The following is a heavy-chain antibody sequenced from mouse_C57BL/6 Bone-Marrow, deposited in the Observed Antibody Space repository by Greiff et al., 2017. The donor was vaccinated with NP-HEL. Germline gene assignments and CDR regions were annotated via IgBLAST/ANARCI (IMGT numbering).Heavy chain of an antibody. CDR3: ASPFITTVGRGHWYFDV. CDR1: GFSLTSYG. J-gene: IGHJ1*03. CDR2: IWSGGST. V-gene: IGHV2-2*01. D-gene: IGHD1-1*01. Sequence: QVQLQQSGPGLVQPSQSLSITCTVSGFSLTSYGVHWVRQSPGKGLEWLGVIWSGGSTDYNVAFISRLSISQDNSKSQVFFKMNSLQADDTAIYYCASPFITTVGRGHWYFDVWGTGTTVTVSS.